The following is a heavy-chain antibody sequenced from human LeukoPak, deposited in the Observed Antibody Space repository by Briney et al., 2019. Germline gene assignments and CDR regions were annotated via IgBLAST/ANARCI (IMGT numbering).Heavy chain of an antibody. CDR2: IYSGGST. CDR3: AREGTSSGWYPFDY. D-gene: IGHD6-19*01. V-gene: IGHV3-53*01. J-gene: IGHJ4*02. Sequence: GGSLRLSCAASGFTVSSNYMSWVRQAPGKGLEWDSVIYSGGSTYYADSVKGRFTISRDNSKNTLFLQMNSLRAEDTAVYYCAREGTSSGWYPFDYWGQGTLVTVSS. CDR1: GFTVSSNY.